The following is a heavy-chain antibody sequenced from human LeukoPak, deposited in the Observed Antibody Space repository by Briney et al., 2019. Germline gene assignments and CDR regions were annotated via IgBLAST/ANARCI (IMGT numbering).Heavy chain of an antibody. V-gene: IGHV3-49*03. CDR1: GFTFGDYA. CDR3: TRARLGYSSSWYAFDI. D-gene: IGHD6-13*01. J-gene: IGHJ3*02. Sequence: GGSLRLSCTASGFTFGDYAMSWFRQAPGKGLEWVGFIRSKAYGGTTEYAASVKGRFTISRDDSKSIAYLQMNSLKTEDTAVYYCTRARLGYSSSWYAFDIWGQGTMVTVSS. CDR2: IRSKAYGGTT.